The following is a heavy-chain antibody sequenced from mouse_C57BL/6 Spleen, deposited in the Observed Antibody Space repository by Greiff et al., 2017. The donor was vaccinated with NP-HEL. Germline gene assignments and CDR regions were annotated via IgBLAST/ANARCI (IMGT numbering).Heavy chain of an antibody. D-gene: IGHD1-1*01. Sequence: EVQGVESGGGLVKPGGSLKLSCAASGFTFSSYAMSWVRQTPEKRLEWVATISDGGSYTYYPDNVKGRFTISRDNAKNNLYLQMSHLKSEDTAMYYCARGGTVVGEGYYYAMDYWGQRTSVTVSS. J-gene: IGHJ4*01. CDR3: ARGGTVVGEGYYYAMDY. CDR1: GFTFSSYA. CDR2: ISDGGSYT. V-gene: IGHV5-4*01.